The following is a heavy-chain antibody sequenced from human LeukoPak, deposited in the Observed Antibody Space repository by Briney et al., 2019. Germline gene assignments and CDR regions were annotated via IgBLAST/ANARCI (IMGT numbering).Heavy chain of an antibody. J-gene: IGHJ3*02. V-gene: IGHV3-7*01. CDR3: ARRIVVPAPGAFDI. Sequence: GGSLRLSCAASGFTFSSYWMSWVRQAPGKGLEWVANIKQDGSEKYYVDSVKGRFTISRDNAKNSLYLQMNSLRAEDTAVYYCARRIVVPAPGAFDIWGQGTVVTVSS. CDR2: IKQDGSEK. CDR1: GFTFSSYW. D-gene: IGHD2-2*01.